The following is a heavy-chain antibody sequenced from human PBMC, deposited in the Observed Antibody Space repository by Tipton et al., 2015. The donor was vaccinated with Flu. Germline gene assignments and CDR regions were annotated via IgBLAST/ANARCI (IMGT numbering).Heavy chain of an antibody. D-gene: IGHD3-10*01. J-gene: IGHJ6*03. V-gene: IGHV4-59*01. Sequence: LRLSCTVSGGSISSYYWSWIRQPPGKGLEWIGYIYYSGSTNYNPSLKSRVTISVDTSKNQFSLKLSSVTAADTAVYYCAAADGSGSYSYYYYYMDVWGKGTTVTVSS. CDR1: GGSISSYY. CDR3: AAADGSGSYSYYYYYMDV. CDR2: IYYSGST.